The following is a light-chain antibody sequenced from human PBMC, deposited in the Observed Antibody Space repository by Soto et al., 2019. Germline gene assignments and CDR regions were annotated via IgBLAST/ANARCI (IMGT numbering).Light chain of an antibody. Sequence: QSALTQPASVSGSPGQSITISCTGTSSDVGSYNLVSWYQQHPVKAPKLMIYEVSKRPSGVSNRFSGSKSGNTASLTISWLQAEDEADYYCCSYAGSRTLVFGGGTKLTVL. V-gene: IGLV2-23*02. CDR2: EVS. CDR3: CSYAGSRTLV. J-gene: IGLJ2*01. CDR1: SSDVGSYNL.